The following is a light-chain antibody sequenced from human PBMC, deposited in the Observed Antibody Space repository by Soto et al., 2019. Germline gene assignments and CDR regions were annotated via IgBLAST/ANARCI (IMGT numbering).Light chain of an antibody. CDR3: QQYARSPLT. CDR2: GAS. CDR1: QSVGDTY. J-gene: IGKJ4*01. V-gene: IGKV3-20*01. Sequence: EIVLTQSPGTLSLSPGERATLSCRASQSVGDTYLAWYRQKPGQPPSLLIYGASSRATGIPDRFSGSGSGTDFTLTINRLEPEDFAVYYCQQYARSPLTFGLGTKVEIK.